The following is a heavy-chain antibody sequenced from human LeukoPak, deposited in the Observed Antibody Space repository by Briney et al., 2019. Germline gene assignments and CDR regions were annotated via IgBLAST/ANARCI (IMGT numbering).Heavy chain of an antibody. V-gene: IGHV3-49*03. CDR2: IRGRAFGGTT. CDR1: GFAFGDYA. D-gene: IGHD3-10*01. CDR3: TRDGSGSYYHPPFDY. Sequence: GGSLRLSCTASGFAFGDYAMSWFRQAPGKGLEWVGLIRGRAFGGTTEYAASVKGRFTISRDDSKSIAYLQMISLKTEDTAVYYCTRDGSGSYYHPPFDYWGQGTLVTVSS. J-gene: IGHJ4*02.